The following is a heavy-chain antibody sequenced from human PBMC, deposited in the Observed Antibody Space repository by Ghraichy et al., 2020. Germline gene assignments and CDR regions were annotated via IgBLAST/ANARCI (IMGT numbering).Heavy chain of an antibody. CDR3: ARHNRDY. CDR1: GFTFSTYW. Sequence: GGSLRLSCAASGFTFSTYWMHWVRQAPGKGLVWVARIKSDGSSTGYADSVKGRFTVSRDNAKNTLYLQMNSLRVEDTAVYYCARHNRDYWGQGILVTVSS. V-gene: IGHV3-74*01. CDR2: IKSDGSST. J-gene: IGHJ4*02.